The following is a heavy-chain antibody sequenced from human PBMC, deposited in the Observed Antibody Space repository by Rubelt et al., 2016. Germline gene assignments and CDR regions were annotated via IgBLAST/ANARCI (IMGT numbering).Heavy chain of an antibody. V-gene: IGHV4-59*01. J-gene: IGHJ4*02. D-gene: IGHD5-24*01. CDR2: IYYSGST. CDR3: ARVRGRATMAPYYFDC. Sequence: QVQPQQWGAGLLKPSETLSLTCAVSGGSISSYYWSWIRQPPGKGLEWIGYIYYSGSTNYNPSLKSRVTISVDTSKNQFSLKLRSVAAADTAVYYCARVRGRATMAPYYFDCWGQRTLVTVS. CDR1: GGSISSYY.